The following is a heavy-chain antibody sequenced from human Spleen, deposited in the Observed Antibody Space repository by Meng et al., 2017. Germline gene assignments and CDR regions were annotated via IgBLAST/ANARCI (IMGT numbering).Heavy chain of an antibody. CDR3: ARGTPGRSYSDY. CDR1: DYTFTGYG. D-gene: IGHD3-10*01. CDR2: LGAHDGDT. Sequence: QVQPLQAGPEVKKPGASVKASCKASDYTFTGYGVSWVRQAPGPGLEWMAWLGAHDGDTSHAPKFQGRVTVSADRPTATAYMELRSLRSDDTAVYYCARGTPGRSYSDYWGQGTLVTVSS. J-gene: IGHJ4*02. V-gene: IGHV1-18*01.